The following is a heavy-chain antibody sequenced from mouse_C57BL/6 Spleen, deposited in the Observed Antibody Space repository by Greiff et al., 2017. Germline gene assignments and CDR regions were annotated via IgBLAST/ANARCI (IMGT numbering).Heavy chain of an antibody. V-gene: IGHV5-4*01. CDR1: GFTFSSYA. Sequence: EVQLVESGGGLVKPGGSLKLSCAASGFTFSSYAMSWVRQTPEKRLEWVATISDGGSYTYYPDNVKGRFTISRDNAKNNLYLQMSHLKSEDTAMYYCARDGDYGPWAMDYWGQGTSVTVSS. D-gene: IGHD2-4*01. CDR3: ARDGDYGPWAMDY. J-gene: IGHJ4*01. CDR2: ISDGGSYT.